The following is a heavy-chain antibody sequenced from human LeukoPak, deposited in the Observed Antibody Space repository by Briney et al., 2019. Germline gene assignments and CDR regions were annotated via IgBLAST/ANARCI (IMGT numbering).Heavy chain of an antibody. CDR3: AKDRGVVPAAIDY. CDR1: GFTFSSYA. V-gene: IGHV3-23*01. J-gene: IGHJ4*02. CDR2: ISGSGGST. D-gene: IGHD2-2*01. Sequence: GESLRLSCAASGFTFSSYAMSWVRQAPGKGLEWVSAISGSGGSTYYADSVKGRFTISRDNSKNTLYLQMNSLRAEDTAVYYCAKDRGVVPAAIDYWGQGTLVTVSS.